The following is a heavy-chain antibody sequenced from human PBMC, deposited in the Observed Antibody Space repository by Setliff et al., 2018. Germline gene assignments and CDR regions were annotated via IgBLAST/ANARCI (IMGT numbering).Heavy chain of an antibody. V-gene: IGHV4-39*02. CDR1: GDSIRSSRYY. CDR2: IYSSGNT. CDR3: AKEVMEMNLSGLDN. Sequence: PSETLSLTCTVSGDSIRSSRYYWGWIRQPPGKGLEWIGSIYSSGNTYYNPSLKRRFTISRDNSKATVFLQMKSLIPEDTAIYYCAKEVMEMNLSGLDNWGQGNLVTVSS. D-gene: IGHD1-26*01. J-gene: IGHJ4*02.